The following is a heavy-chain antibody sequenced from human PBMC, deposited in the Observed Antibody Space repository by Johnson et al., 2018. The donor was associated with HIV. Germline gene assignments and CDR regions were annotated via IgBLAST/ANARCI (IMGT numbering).Heavy chain of an antibody. J-gene: IGHJ3*02. Sequence: VQLVESGGGVVQPGRSLRLSCAASGFTFRNYGMHWVRQAPGKGLEWVAVILFDGSNEYYADSVKGRFTISRDNSKNTLYLQMNSLRAEDTALYYCAKDEIEVAAPWLACDIWGQGTMVTVSS. V-gene: IGHV3-33*05. D-gene: IGHD2-15*01. CDR2: ILFDGSNE. CDR1: GFTFRNYG. CDR3: AKDEIEVAAPWLACDI.